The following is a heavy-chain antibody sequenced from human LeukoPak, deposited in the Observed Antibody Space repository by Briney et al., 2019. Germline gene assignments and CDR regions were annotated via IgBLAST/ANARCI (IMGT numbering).Heavy chain of an antibody. V-gene: IGHV1-18*01. Sequence: ASVKVSCKASGYTFTSYGISWVRQAPGQGLEWMGWISAYNGNTNYAQKLQGRVTMTTDTSTSTAYMELRSLRSDDTAVYYCATRITMIVVADHDAFDIWGQGTMVTASS. J-gene: IGHJ3*02. D-gene: IGHD3-22*01. CDR2: ISAYNGNT. CDR1: GYTFTSYG. CDR3: ATRITMIVVADHDAFDI.